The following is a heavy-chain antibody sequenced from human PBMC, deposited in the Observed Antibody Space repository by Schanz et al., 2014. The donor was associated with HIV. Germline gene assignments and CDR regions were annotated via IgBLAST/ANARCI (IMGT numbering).Heavy chain of an antibody. CDR1: GFTLSNYW. Sequence: VQLVESGGGLVQPGESLRLSCEASGFTLSNYWVHWVRQAPGKGLVWVSRINVNGMIRDCADSVRGRFTISRDNARNTVHLQMSSLRTDDTAVYHCIGDAFGSKDVWGQGTTVTVSS. CDR3: IGDAFGSKDV. CDR2: INVNGMIR. D-gene: IGHD3-3*01. J-gene: IGHJ6*02. V-gene: IGHV3-74*02.